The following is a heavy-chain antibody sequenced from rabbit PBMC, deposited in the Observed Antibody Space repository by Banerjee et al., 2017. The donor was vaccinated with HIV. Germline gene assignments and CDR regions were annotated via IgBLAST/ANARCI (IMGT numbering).Heavy chain of an antibody. Sequence: QEQLVESGGGLVKPEGSLTLTCTASGFSFSNNYWMCWVRQAPGKGLEWIACINTSSGNTVYASWAKGRFTISKTSWTTVTLQMTSLTAADTATYFCVSYDDYGDRNLWGQGTLVTVS. J-gene: IGHJ4*01. CDR3: VSYDDYGDRNL. CDR2: INTSSGNT. V-gene: IGHV1S45*01. CDR1: GFSFSNNYW. D-gene: IGHD2-1*01.